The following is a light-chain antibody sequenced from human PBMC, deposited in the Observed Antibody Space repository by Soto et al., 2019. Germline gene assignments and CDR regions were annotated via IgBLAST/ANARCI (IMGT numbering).Light chain of an antibody. Sequence: EIVMTQSPAAMSVSPGERATLSCKASQGVRNNLAWYQQKPGQAPRLLIYDASTRATGIPARFSGSGSGTDFTLTISSLQSEDFEFYYCQQYNNWTPWTFGQGTKVENK. CDR2: DAS. CDR1: QGVRNN. V-gene: IGKV3-15*01. J-gene: IGKJ1*01. CDR3: QQYNNWTPWT.